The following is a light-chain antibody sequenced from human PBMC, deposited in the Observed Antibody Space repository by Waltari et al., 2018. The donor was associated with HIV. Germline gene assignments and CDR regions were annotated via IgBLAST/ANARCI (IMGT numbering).Light chain of an antibody. J-gene: IGKJ1*01. Sequence: DIQMTQSPSTLSVSVGDRVTITCRASQSISSWLAWYQQKPGKAPKLLIYKASSLESGVPSRFSGSGSGTEFTLTISSLQPDDFATYYCQQYNSYPVTFGQGTKVEIK. V-gene: IGKV1-5*03. CDR1: QSISSW. CDR2: KAS. CDR3: QQYNSYPVT.